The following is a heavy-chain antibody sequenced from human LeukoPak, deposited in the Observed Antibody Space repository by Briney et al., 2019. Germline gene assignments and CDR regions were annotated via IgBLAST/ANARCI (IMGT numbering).Heavy chain of an antibody. J-gene: IGHJ4*02. CDR3: ARGGDIVVVPAAAPVDY. CDR2: INHSGST. CDR1: GGSFSGYY. D-gene: IGHD2-2*01. V-gene: IGHV4-34*01. Sequence: PSETLSLTCAVYGGSFSGYYWSWIRQPPGKGLEWIGEINHSGSTNYNPSLKSRVTISVDTSKNQFSLKLSSVTAADTAVYYCARGGDIVVVPAAAPVDYWGQGTLVTVSS.